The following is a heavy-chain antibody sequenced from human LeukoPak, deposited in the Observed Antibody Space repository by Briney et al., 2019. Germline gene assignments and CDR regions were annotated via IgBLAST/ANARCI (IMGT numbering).Heavy chain of an antibody. CDR1: GFTFSSYA. CDR3: ARGDLAAFDI. V-gene: IGHV3-23*01. J-gene: IGHJ3*02. Sequence: GSLRLSCAASGFTFSSYAMSGVRQAPGKGLEWVSAISGSGGSTYYADSVKGRFTISRDNAKNSLYLQMNTLRAEDTAVYYCARGDLAAFDIWGQGTMVTVSS. CDR2: ISGSGGST.